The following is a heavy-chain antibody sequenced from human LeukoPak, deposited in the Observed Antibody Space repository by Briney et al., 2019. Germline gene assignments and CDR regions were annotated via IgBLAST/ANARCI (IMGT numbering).Heavy chain of an antibody. V-gene: IGHV1-2*02. CDR1: GYTFTDYF. CDR3: ARAYEYGWFDP. J-gene: IGHJ5*02. CDR2: INPKTGAT. Sequence: APVKVSCKASGYTFTDYFLHWLRQAPGQGLEWMGWINPKTGATNYAQSFQGRVTMTRDTSITTGNMELNRLTSDDTAVYYCARAYEYGWFDPWGQGTLVTVSS. D-gene: IGHD3-16*01.